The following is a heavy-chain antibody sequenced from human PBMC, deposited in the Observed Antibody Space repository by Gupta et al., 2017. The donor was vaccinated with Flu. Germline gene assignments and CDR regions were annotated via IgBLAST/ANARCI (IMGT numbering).Heavy chain of an antibody. CDR3: ARDYSSSWPKLYYFDY. Sequence: QVQLQESGPGLVKPSETLSLTCTVSGGSISSYYWSWIRQPAGKGLEWIGRIYTSGSTNYNPSLKSRVTMSVDTSKNQFSLKLSSVTAADTAVYYCARDYSSSWPKLYYFDYWGQGTLVTVSS. V-gene: IGHV4-4*07. J-gene: IGHJ4*02. CDR1: GGSISSYY. CDR2: IYTSGST. D-gene: IGHD6-13*01.